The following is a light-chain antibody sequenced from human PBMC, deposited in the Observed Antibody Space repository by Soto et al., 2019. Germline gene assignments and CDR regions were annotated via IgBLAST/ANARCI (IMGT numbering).Light chain of an antibody. CDR2: DTS. V-gene: IGKV3-15*01. J-gene: IGKJ5*01. Sequence: EIVMTQSPATLSVSPGERAALSCRASQSVSSKLACYRQRPGQAPRLVIYDTSTRATGVPARFSGSGSGTEFTLTISSLQSEDFGVYYCQQYNDWFSITFGQGTRLEIK. CDR1: QSVSSK. CDR3: QQYNDWFSIT.